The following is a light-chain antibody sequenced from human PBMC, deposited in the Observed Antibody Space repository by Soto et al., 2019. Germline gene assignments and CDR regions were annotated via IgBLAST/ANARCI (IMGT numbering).Light chain of an antibody. CDR1: QDVSDN. V-gene: IGKV3-20*01. CDR3: QQYGSSPLT. Sequence: TVMTQSPATLSVSPWERATLSCRASQDVSDNLAWYQQKPGQAPRLLIYGASNRATGIPDRFSGSGSGTDFTLTISRLEPEDFAVYYCQQYGSSPLTFGGGTKVDIK. J-gene: IGKJ4*01. CDR2: GAS.